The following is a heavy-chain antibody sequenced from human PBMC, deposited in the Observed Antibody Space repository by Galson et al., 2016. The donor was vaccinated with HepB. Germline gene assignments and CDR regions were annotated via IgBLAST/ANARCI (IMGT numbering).Heavy chain of an antibody. D-gene: IGHD2/OR15-2a*01. CDR3: ARDEGFYNGMDV. CDR2: IQNPGST. CDR1: SGSVSSGGYY. V-gene: IGHV4-61*08. Sequence: ETLSLTCTVSSGSVSSGGYYWSWVRQSPGKGLEWIGYIQNPGSTNYNPSLKGRVTISIDRSKNQFFLELTSVTAADTAVYYCARDEGFYNGMDVGGQGTTVTVSS. J-gene: IGHJ6*02.